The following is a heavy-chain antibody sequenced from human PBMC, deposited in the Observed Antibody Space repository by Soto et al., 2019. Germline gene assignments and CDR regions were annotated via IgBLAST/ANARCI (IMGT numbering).Heavy chain of an antibody. V-gene: IGHV3-74*01. J-gene: IGHJ6*02. CDR3: AREGQVTTVTTDYYYYGMDV. D-gene: IGHD4-17*01. CDR1: GFTFRSYW. CDR2: IYIDGSRT. Sequence: SGGAPRISCAAPGFTFRSYWVHWGRPAPGEVVGWVSRIYIDGSRTSYADSVKGRFTISRDNAKNTLYLQMNSLRAEDTAVYYCAREGQVTTVTTDYYYYGMDVWGQGTTVTVSS.